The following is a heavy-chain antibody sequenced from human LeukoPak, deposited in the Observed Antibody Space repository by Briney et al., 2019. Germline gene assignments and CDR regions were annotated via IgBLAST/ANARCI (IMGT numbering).Heavy chain of an antibody. V-gene: IGHV3-23*01. D-gene: IGHD3-10*01. CDR3: ANDHQFRGVIGYFGY. CDR2: ISGSGGST. CDR1: GFTFSSYA. J-gene: IGHJ4*02. Sequence: GGPLRLSCAAPGFTFSSYAMSWVRQAPGKGLEWASAISGSGGSTYYADSVKGRFTISRDNSKNTLYLQMNSLRAEDTAVYYCANDHQFRGVIGYFGYWGQGTLVTVSS.